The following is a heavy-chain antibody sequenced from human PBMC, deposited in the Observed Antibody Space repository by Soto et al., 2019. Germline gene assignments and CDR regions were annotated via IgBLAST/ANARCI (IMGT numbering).Heavy chain of an antibody. CDR1: GGSIGVSRCY. V-gene: IGHV4-39*07. CDR2: IYYSGST. D-gene: IGHD3-3*01. CDR3: ASTSFLDPNWFDP. Sequence: APVTRSHTSSVAGGSIGVSRCYLGWNRQPPGKGLEWIGSIYYSGSTYYNPSLKSRVTISVDTSKNQFSLKLSSVTAADTAVYYCASTSFLDPNWFDPWGQGTLVTGSS. J-gene: IGHJ5*02.